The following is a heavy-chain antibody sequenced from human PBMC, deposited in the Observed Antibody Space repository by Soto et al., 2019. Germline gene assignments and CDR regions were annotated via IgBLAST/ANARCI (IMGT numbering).Heavy chain of an antibody. J-gene: IGHJ4*02. Sequence: QPGGSLRLSCAASGFTFSTYAMSWVRQAPGKGLEWVSAISGSGSSRYYADSAKGRFTISRDNSKNTLFLQLNSLRAEDTAVYYCAKELLRLGESLERYFDYWGQGTLVTVPS. CDR1: GFTFSTYA. CDR3: AKELLRLGESLERYFDY. D-gene: IGHD3-10*01. CDR2: ISGSGSSR. V-gene: IGHV3-23*01.